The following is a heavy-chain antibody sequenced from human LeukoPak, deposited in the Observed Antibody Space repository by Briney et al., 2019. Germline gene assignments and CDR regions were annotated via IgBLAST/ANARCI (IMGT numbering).Heavy chain of an antibody. CDR1: GFTFSSYA. CDR2: ISGSGGST. J-gene: IGHJ4*02. CDR3: ANPIAYCGGDCLFDY. D-gene: IGHD2-21*02. V-gene: IGHV3-23*01. Sequence: GGSLRLSCAASGFTFSSYAMSWVRQAPGKGLEWVSAISGSGGSTYYADSVKGRFTISRDNSKNTLYLQMNSLRAEDTAVCYCANPIAYCGGDCLFDYWGQGTLVTVSS.